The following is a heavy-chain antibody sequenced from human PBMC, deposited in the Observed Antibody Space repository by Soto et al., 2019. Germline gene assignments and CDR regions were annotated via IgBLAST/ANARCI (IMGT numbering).Heavy chain of an antibody. CDR2: ISYSGST. CDR1: GGSIISDY. CDR3: ARVLSGSSLFDY. V-gene: IGHV4-59*01. Sequence: LSLTCTVSGGSIISDYWSWIRQPPGKGLEWIGYISYSGSTNYNPSLKSLVTISVDTSKNQFSLKLFSVTAADTAVYYWARVLSGSSLFDYWGQGTLVTVSS. D-gene: IGHD1-26*01. J-gene: IGHJ4*02.